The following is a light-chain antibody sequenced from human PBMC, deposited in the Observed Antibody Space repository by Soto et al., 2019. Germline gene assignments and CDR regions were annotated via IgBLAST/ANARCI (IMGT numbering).Light chain of an antibody. CDR1: QSISSW. J-gene: IGKJ1*01. Sequence: DIQMTQSPSTLSASVGDRVTITCRASQSISSWLAWYQQKPGKAPKLLIYDASSLESGVPSRFSGSGSGTEFSLTINSLQPDDSGSYYCQHTWTFGQGTKVEVK. CDR2: DAS. V-gene: IGKV1-5*01. CDR3: QHTWT.